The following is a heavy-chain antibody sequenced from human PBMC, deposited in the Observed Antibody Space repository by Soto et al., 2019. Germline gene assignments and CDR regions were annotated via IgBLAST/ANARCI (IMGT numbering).Heavy chain of an antibody. V-gene: IGHV4-61*01. CDR1: GGSVTTGSYY. D-gene: IGHD3-9*01. CDR3: ARGGLAYYYGMDV. J-gene: IGHJ6*02. Sequence: SETLSLTCTVSGGSVTTGSYYWSWIRQPPGKGLEWIGYIYYSGSTNYNPSLKSRVTISVDTSKNQFSLKLRSVTAADTAVYYCARGGLAYYYGMDVWGQGTTVTVSS. CDR2: IYYSGST.